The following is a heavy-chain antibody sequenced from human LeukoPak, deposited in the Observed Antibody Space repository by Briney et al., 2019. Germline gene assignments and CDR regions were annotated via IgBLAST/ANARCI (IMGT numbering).Heavy chain of an antibody. CDR1: GYTFTDYY. CDR3: ATLGDGYNLFDY. CDR2: VDPEDGET. D-gene: IGHD5-24*01. V-gene: IGHV1-69-2*01. J-gene: IGHJ4*02. Sequence: ASVKVSCKVSGYTFTDYYMHWRQQAPGKGLEWMGLVDPEDGETIYAEKFQGRVTITADTSTDTAYMELSSLRSEDTAVYYCATLGDGYNLFDYWGQGTLVTVSS.